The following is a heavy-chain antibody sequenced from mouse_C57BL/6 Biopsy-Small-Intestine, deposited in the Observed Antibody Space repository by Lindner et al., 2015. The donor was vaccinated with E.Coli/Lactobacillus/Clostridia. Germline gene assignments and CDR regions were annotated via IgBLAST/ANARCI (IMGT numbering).Heavy chain of an antibody. Sequence: VQLQESGPELVKPGDSVKISCKASGYSFTGYFMNWVMQSHGKSLEWIGRINPYNGDTFYNQKSKGKATLTVDKSSSTAHMELRSLTSEDSAVYYCARLTTVVAFDYWGQGTTLTVSS. V-gene: IGHV1-20*01. CDR2: INPYNGDT. D-gene: IGHD1-1*01. CDR1: GYSFTGYF. CDR3: ARLTTVVAFDY. J-gene: IGHJ2*01.